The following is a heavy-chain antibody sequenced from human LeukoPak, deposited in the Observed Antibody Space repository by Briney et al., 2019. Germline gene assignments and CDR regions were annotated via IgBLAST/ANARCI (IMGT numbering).Heavy chain of an antibody. Sequence: GASVKVSCKASGYTFTGYYMHWVRQAPGQGLEWMGWINPNSGGTNYAQKFQGRVTMTRDTSISTAYMELSSLRSEDTAVYYCARDRDGYNPEYWGQGTLVTVSS. V-gene: IGHV1-2*02. CDR2: INPNSGGT. CDR1: GYTFTGYY. D-gene: IGHD5-24*01. J-gene: IGHJ4*02. CDR3: ARDRDGYNPEY.